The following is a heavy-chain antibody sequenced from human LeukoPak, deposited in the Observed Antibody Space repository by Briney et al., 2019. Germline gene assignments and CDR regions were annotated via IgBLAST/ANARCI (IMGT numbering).Heavy chain of an antibody. CDR1: GFIFSTYG. V-gene: IGHV3-30*02. D-gene: IGHD3-16*02. CDR3: AKPGRYSYGYFYYYYMDV. J-gene: IGHJ6*03. Sequence: PGGSLRLSCAASGFIFSTYGMHWVRQAPGKGLEWVAFIRYDGSNKYYADSVKGRFTISRDNFKNTLYLQMDSLRAEDTAVYYCAKPGRYSYGYFYYYYMDVWGKGTTVTISS. CDR2: IRYDGSNK.